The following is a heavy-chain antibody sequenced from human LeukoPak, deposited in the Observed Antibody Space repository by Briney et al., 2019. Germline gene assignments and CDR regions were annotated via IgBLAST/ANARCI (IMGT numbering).Heavy chain of an antibody. CDR3: ARLYGSGPRGAFDI. D-gene: IGHD3-10*01. V-gene: IGHV4-59*08. CDR1: GGSLGREF. CDR2: IYDIGTT. J-gene: IGHJ3*02. Sequence: SETLSLTCTVSGGSLGREFWTWIRQPSGKGLEWIGYIYDIGTTNYNPSLKSRVTIFVDTSRNQFSLNLTSVTAADTAVYYCARLYGSGPRGAFDIWGQGTLVTVSS.